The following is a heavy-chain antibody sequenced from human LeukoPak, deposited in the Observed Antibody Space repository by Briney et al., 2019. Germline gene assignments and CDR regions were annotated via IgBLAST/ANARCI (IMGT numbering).Heavy chain of an antibody. CDR2: IYSGGST. D-gene: IGHD3-10*01. V-gene: IGHV3-66*01. Sequence: GGSLRLSCAASGFTVSSNYMSWVRPAPGKGLEWVSVIYSGGSTYYADSVKGRFTISRDNSKNTLYLQMNSLRAEDTAVYYCARVYYGSGSQNWFDPWGQGTLVTVSS. CDR3: ARVYYGSGSQNWFDP. J-gene: IGHJ5*02. CDR1: GFTVSSNY.